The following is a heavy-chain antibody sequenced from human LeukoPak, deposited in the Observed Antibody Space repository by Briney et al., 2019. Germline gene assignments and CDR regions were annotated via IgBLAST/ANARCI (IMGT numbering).Heavy chain of an antibody. CDR2: FYYSGST. Sequence: SETLSLTCTVSGGSISSYYWSWIRQPPGKGLEWIGYFYYSGSTNYNPSLKSRVTISVDTSKNQFSLKLSSVTAADTAVYYCARARSQVVAATNWGQGTRVTVSS. CDR1: GGSISSYY. D-gene: IGHD2-15*01. V-gene: IGHV4-59*01. CDR3: ARARSQVVAATN. J-gene: IGHJ4*02.